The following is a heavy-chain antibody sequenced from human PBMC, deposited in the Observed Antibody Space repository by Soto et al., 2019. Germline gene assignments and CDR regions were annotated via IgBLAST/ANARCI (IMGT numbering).Heavy chain of an antibody. J-gene: IGHJ5*02. CDR1: GYSFTSYW. Sequence: GESLKISCKGSGYSFTSYWIGWVRQMPGKGLEWMGIIYPGDSDTRYSPSFQGQVTISADKSISTAYLQWSSLKASDTAMYYCARRPSSSLPTGNWFDPWGQGTLVTVSS. CDR3: ARRPSSSLPTGNWFDP. CDR2: IYPGDSDT. D-gene: IGHD6-6*01. V-gene: IGHV5-51*01.